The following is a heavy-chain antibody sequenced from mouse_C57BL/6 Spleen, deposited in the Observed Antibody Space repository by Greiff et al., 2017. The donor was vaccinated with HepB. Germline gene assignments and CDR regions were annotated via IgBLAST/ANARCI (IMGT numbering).Heavy chain of an antibody. CDR1: GFTFSDYY. V-gene: IGHV5-16*01. CDR2: INYDGSST. CDR3: ATGNSDY. Sequence: EVKLVESEGGLVQPGSSMKLSCTASGFTFSDYYMAWVRQVPEKGLEWVANINYDGSSTYYLDSLKSRFIISRDNAKNILYLQMSSLKSEDTATYYCATGNSDYWGQGTTLTVSS. J-gene: IGHJ2*01.